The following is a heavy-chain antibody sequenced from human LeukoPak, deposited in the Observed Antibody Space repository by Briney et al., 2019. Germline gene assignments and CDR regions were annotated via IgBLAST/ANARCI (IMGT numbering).Heavy chain of an antibody. D-gene: IGHD3-10*01. J-gene: IGHJ4*02. Sequence: SETLSLTCTVSGYSISNAYYWGWIRQPPGKGLEWIGSLYHNGSTYYNPSLKSRVTISVDTSKNQFSLKLSSVTAADTAVYYCARKVRGVIHYWGQGTLVTVSS. CDR3: ARKVRGVIHY. CDR2: LYHNGST. CDR1: GYSISNAYY. V-gene: IGHV4-38-2*02.